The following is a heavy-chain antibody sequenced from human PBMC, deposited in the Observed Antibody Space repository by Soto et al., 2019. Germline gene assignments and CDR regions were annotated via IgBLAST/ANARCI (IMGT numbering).Heavy chain of an antibody. CDR2: ITAGGTI. CDR3: ARGRVSLRENN. CDR1: GFTFTDYF. J-gene: IGHJ1*01. V-gene: IGHV3-11*01. Sequence: QVQLAESGGGLVKPGGSLRLSCVASGFTFTDYFMTWIRQAPGKGLEWVSYITAGGTIYYTESVQGRFTISRDNTKNSLYLEMNRLRAEDTAVYYCARGRVSLRENNWGQGTRVTVSS. D-gene: IGHD1-26*01.